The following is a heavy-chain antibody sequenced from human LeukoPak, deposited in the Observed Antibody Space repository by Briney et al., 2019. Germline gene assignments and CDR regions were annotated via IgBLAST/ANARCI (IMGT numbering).Heavy chain of an antibody. D-gene: IGHD2-21*02. CDR2: ISGTGSTI. CDR1: GFTFNIYS. Sequence: GGSPRLSCAASGFTFNIYSIDWVRQAPGKGLEWLSYISGTGSTIYYAASVKGRFTISRDNAKSSLYLQMNGLRVEDTAVYYCARDRGTAGLDFWGQGTLVTVSS. J-gene: IGHJ4*02. V-gene: IGHV3-48*04. CDR3: ARDRGTAGLDF.